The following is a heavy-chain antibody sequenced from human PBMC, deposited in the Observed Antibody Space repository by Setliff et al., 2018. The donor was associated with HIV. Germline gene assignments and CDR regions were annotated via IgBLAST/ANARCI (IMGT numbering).Heavy chain of an antibody. V-gene: IGHV4-59*11. CDR3: ARVVRQVPASYYYYYYMDV. CDR2: IYYSGST. J-gene: IGHJ6*03. D-gene: IGHD2-2*01. CDR1: GGSISSHH. Sequence: SETLSLTCTVSGGSISSHHWSWIRQPPGKGLEWIGYIYYSGSTNYNPSLKSRVTISVDTSKSQFSLKLSSVTAADTAVYYCARVVRQVPASYYYYYYMDVWGKGTTVTVSS.